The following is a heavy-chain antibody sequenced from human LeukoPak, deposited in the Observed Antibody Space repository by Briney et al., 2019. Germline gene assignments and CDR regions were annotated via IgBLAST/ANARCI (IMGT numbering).Heavy chain of an antibody. CDR1: GLTFRTTW. V-gene: IGHV3-74*01. CDR2: MNGEGTSI. Sequence: GGSLRLSCATSGLTFRTTWMHWVRQAPGKGLMWVSRMNGEGTSIDYADSVKGRFTVSRDYAKNTLFLQMNNLRTEDTALYFCATARNFRFEYWGQGSLVIVSA. CDR3: ATARNFRFEY. D-gene: IGHD1-7*01. J-gene: IGHJ4*02.